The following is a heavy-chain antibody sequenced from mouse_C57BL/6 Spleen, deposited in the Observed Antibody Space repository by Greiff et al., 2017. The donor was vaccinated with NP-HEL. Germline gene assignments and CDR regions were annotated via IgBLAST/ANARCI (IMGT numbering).Heavy chain of an antibody. CDR3: ANGWASFDY. D-gene: IGHD1-2*01. J-gene: IGHJ2*01. Sequence: VQLQQSGPELVKPGASVKISCKASGYAFSSSWMNWVKQRPGKGLEWIGRIYPGDGDTNYNGKFKGKATLTADKSSSTAYMQLSSLTSEDSAVYFYANGWASFDYWGQGTTLTVSS. CDR2: IYPGDGDT. CDR1: GYAFSSSW. V-gene: IGHV1-82*01.